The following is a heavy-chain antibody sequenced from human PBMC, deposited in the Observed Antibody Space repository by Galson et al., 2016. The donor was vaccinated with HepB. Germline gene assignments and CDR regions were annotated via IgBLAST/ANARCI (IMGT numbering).Heavy chain of an antibody. CDR1: GFTFTTYW. V-gene: IGHV3-7*03. D-gene: IGHD3-16*01. Sequence: SLRLSCAASGFTFTTYWMHWVRQAPGKGLEWVTSIKQGGSQKFSVDSVKGRFTISRDDAKNSLYLQMNSLRADDTAVYYCAGGTYHNWFDAWGQGTLVTVSS. CDR2: IKQGGSQK. CDR3: AGGTYHNWFDA. J-gene: IGHJ5*02.